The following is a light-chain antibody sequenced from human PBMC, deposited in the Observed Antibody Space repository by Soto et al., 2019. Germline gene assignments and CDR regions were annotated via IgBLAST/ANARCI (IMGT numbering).Light chain of an antibody. V-gene: IGLV2-14*01. CDR1: SSDVGDYNY. CDR2: GVS. CDR3: SSYTSTNTLV. J-gene: IGLJ2*01. Sequence: QSALTQPASVSGSPGQSITISCTGTSSDVGDYNYVSWYQQHPGKAPKLIISGVSNRPSGISNRFSGSKSGNTASLTISGLQAEDEAYYYCSSYTSTNTLVFGGGTKVTVL.